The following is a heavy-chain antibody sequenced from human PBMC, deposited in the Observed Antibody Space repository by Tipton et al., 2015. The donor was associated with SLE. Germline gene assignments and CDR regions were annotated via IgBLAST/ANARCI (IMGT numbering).Heavy chain of an antibody. CDR2: ISWNSDDV. CDR1: GFTFDNYA. V-gene: IGHV3-9*01. J-gene: IGHJ4*02. D-gene: IGHD3-10*01. Sequence: SLRLSCAASGFTFDNYAMHWVRQVPGKGLEWVSGISWNSDDVNYADSVEGRFTISRDNAKNSLYLQMNSLKIEDTALYYCAKDMDYFGSQSTLEYWGQGILVTVSS. CDR3: AKDMDYFGSQSTLEY.